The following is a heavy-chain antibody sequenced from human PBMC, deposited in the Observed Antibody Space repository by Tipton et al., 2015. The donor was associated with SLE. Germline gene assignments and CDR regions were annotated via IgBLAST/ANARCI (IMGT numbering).Heavy chain of an antibody. CDR3: VRGNGWLPAY. CDR1: GFTFSNHW. CDR2: IKQDGRDK. V-gene: IGHV3-7*01. J-gene: IGHJ4*02. Sequence: SLRLSCEASGFTFSNHWMNWVRQAPGKGPEWVANIKQDGRDKFYADSLKGRFTISRDNAKNSLHLEMNSLRTEGTGVYYCVRGNGWLPAYWGQGTLVTVSS. D-gene: IGHD6-19*01.